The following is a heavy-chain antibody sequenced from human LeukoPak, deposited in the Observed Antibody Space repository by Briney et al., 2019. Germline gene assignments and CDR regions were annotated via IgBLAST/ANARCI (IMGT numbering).Heavy chain of an antibody. CDR3: ATGFDY. V-gene: IGHV3-74*01. J-gene: IGHJ4*02. Sequence: PGGSLTLSCAVSGFTLSSNWKHWVRHAPGKGLQWVSRMNEDGTGTSYADSVKGRFTIPRDNAKDTVYLQMDSLRAEDSAVYYFATGFDYWGQGTLVTVSS. CDR1: GFTLSSNW. CDR2: MNEDGTGT.